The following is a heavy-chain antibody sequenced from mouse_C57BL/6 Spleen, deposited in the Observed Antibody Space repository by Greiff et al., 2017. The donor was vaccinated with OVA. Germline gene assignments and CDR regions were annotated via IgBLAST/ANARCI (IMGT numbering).Heavy chain of an antibody. CDR2: INPNNGGT. CDR3: AREDDGNYAMDY. J-gene: IGHJ4*01. Sequence: VQRVESGPELVKPGASVKMSCKASGYTFTDYNMHWVKQSHGKSLEWIGYINPNNGGTSYNQKFKGKATLTVNKSSSTAYMELRSLTSEDSAVYYCAREDDGNYAMDYWGQGTSVTVSS. V-gene: IGHV1-22*01. CDR1: GYTFTDYN. D-gene: IGHD2-1*01.